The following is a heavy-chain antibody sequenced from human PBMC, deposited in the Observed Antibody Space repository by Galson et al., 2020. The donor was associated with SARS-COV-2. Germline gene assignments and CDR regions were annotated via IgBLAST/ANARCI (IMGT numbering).Heavy chain of an antibody. D-gene: IGHD2-2*01. J-gene: IGHJ4*02. Sequence: GGSLRLSCAASGFTFSDHAMHWVRQAPGKGLECVAQIFFDGSEKYYGDSVRGRFTISRDSSKNTVYLQMNNLRVDDTAVYYCARDGQSSSCCAFDYWGQGTLLTVSS. CDR2: IFFDGSEK. CDR3: ARDGQSSSCCAFDY. CDR1: GFTFSDHA. V-gene: IGHV3-33*01.